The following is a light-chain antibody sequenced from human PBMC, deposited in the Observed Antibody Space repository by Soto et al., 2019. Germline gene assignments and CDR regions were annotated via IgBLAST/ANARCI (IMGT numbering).Light chain of an antibody. V-gene: IGKV1-39*01. J-gene: IGKJ2*03. CDR3: QQSYSTPYS. CDR2: AAY. CDR1: QNIRNY. Sequence: DIQMTQSPSSLSASVGDRVTITCRASQNIRNYLNWYQQTPGKAPKLLIYAAYSLQSGVPSRFSGSGSGTDITLTISSLQPEDFTTYYCQQSYSTPYSFGQGTKPEIK.